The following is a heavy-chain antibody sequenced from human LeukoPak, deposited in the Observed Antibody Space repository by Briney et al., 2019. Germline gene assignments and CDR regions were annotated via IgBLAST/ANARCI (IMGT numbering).Heavy chain of an antibody. CDR3: ARVGQGSFDI. Sequence: SETLSPTCTVSGGSISTYYWSWIRQPPGKGLEWIGYIYYSGNTNYNPSLKSRLTMSIDTSRNQFSLKLSSVTAADTAVYYCARVGQGSFDIWGQGTMVTVSS. D-gene: IGHD3-16*01. V-gene: IGHV4-59*01. J-gene: IGHJ3*02. CDR2: IYYSGNT. CDR1: GGSISTYY.